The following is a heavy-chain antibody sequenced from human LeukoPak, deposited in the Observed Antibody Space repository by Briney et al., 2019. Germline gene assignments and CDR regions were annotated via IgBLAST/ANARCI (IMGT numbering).Heavy chain of an antibody. V-gene: IGHV3-7*01. Sequence: GGSLRLSCAASGFTFSTYWMSWVRQTPEKGLEWVANIKVDGSEKYYVDSVKGRFTISRDNAKNSLYLQMNSLRAEDTALYYCASIGTYCGADCYWGQGTLVTVSS. CDR3: ASIGTYCGADCY. CDR2: IKVDGSEK. D-gene: IGHD2-21*02. J-gene: IGHJ4*02. CDR1: GFTFSTYW.